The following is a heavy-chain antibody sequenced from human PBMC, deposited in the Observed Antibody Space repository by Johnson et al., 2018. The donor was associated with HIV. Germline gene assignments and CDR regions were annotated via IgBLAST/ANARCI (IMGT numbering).Heavy chain of an antibody. V-gene: IGHV3-15*01. CDR3: ATDLFSLILEDDAFDT. J-gene: IGHJ3*02. CDR2: IISERDGGTT. Sequence: VQLVESGGGLVKPGKSLRLSCEASGFNFNHAWMSWVRQAPGKGLEWVGRIISERDGGTTDYSAPVTDRFTISRDDSTNTLYLQMNSLKIEDTAVYYCATDLFSLILEDDAFDTWGQGTMVTVSS. CDR1: GFNFNHAW.